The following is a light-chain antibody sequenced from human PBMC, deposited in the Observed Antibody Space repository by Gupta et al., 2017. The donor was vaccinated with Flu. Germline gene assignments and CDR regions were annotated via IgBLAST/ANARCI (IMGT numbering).Light chain of an antibody. CDR3: QQRYRTPPP. V-gene: IGKV1-39*01. J-gene: IGKJ1*01. CDR2: AAS. CDR1: QRISTY. Sequence: DIQMTESPSSLSTSVGDRGTITCRASQRISTYLNWYQQKPGKAPKLLIYAASRVKRGVPSRFSGSGSCTDFTLTISSRQPEDFAIYYCQQRYRTPPPVGRGTKVEIK.